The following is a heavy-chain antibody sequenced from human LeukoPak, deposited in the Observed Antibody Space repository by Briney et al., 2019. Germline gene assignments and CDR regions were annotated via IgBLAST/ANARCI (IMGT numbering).Heavy chain of an antibody. J-gene: IGHJ4*02. D-gene: IGHD2-2*01. CDR2: INHSGST. CDR1: GGSFSGYY. CDR3: ARVLWGIVVVPAAMKIFDY. Sequence: SETLSLTCTVYGGSFSGYYWSWIRQPPGKGLEWIGEINHSGSTNYNPSLKSRVTISVDTSKNQFSLKLSSVTAADTAVYYCARVLWGIVVVPAAMKIFDYWGQGTLVTVSS. V-gene: IGHV4-34*01.